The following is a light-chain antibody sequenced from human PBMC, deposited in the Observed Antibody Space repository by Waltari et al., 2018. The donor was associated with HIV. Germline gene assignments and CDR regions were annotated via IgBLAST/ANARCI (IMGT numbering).Light chain of an antibody. Sequence: EVVLTQSPATLSLSPGERATLSCRASQSGSSSLAWYQLKPGQAPRLLIYGASNRATGIPARFSGRGSGTDFTLTISSLESEDFAVYYCHQRSNWPLTFGGGTRVEIK. CDR2: GAS. J-gene: IGKJ4*01. CDR3: HQRSNWPLT. V-gene: IGKV3-11*01. CDR1: QSGSSS.